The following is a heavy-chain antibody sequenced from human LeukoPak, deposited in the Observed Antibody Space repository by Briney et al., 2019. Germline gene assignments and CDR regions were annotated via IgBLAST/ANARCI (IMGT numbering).Heavy chain of an antibody. CDR1: GGTFSSYA. D-gene: IGHD6-13*01. V-gene: IGHV1-69*13. J-gene: IGHJ3*02. Sequence: PVKVSCKASGGTFSSYAISWVRQAPGQGLEWMGGIIPIFGTANYAQKFQGRVTITADESTSTAYMELSSLRSEDTAVYYCARSIYSSSWAFDIWGQGTMVTVSS. CDR2: IIPIFGTA. CDR3: ARSIYSSSWAFDI.